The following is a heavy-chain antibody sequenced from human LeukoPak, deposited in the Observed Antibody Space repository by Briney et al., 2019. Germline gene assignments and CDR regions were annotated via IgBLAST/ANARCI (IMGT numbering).Heavy chain of an antibody. CDR1: GFTFNTYN. Sequence: PGGSLRLSCSASGFTFNTYNMIWVHQAPGKGLEWISYISNSGTTTFYADSVKGRFTVSRDNANRSLYLQMTSLRDADTAVYYCARVNLVVATQFDHWGQGTLVTVSS. CDR3: ARVNLVVATQFDH. D-gene: IGHD2-15*01. J-gene: IGHJ4*02. CDR2: ISNSGTTT. V-gene: IGHV3-48*02.